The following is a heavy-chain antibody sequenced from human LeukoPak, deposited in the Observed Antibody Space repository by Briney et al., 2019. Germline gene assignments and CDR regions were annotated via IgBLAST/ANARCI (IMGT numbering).Heavy chain of an antibody. CDR2: IYPGDSDT. V-gene: IGHV5-51*01. CDR3: ARHYCSGGSCLPYFDY. CDR1: GYSFTSYW. D-gene: IGHD2-15*01. Sequence: GESLKIFWKGSGYSFTSYWIGWVRQMPGKGLEWMGKIYPGDSDTRYSTSFQGQVTISADKSISTAYLQWSSLKASDTAMYYCARHYCSGGSCLPYFDYWGQGTLVTVSS. J-gene: IGHJ4*02.